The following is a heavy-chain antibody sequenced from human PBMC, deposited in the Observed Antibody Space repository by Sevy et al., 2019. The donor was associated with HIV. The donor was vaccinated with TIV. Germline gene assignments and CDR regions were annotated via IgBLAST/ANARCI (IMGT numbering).Heavy chain of an antibody. CDR1: RFTFSSYA. CDR3: AKGNYDFWSGYEEYFDY. V-gene: IGHV3-23*01. Sequence: GGSLRLSCAASRFTFSSYAMSWVRQAPGKGLEWVSAISGSGGSTYYADSVKGRFTISRDNSKNTLYLQMNSLRAEDTAVYYCAKGNYDFWSGYEEYFDYWGQGTLVTVSS. J-gene: IGHJ4*02. CDR2: ISGSGGST. D-gene: IGHD3-3*01.